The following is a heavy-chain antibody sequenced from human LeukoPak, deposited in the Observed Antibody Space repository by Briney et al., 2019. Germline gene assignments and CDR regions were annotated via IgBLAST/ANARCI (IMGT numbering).Heavy chain of an antibody. J-gene: IGHJ4*02. CDR1: GFTFNDCG. D-gene: IGHD6-19*01. CDR2: ITWNGGST. Sequence: GGSLRLSCATSGFTFNDCGMSWVRQAPGKGLEWVSGITWNGGSTNYADSVKGRFTVSRDNAKNSLFLQMNSLRAEDTALYYCARGNQWLIYWGQGTLVTVSS. V-gene: IGHV3-20*04. CDR3: ARGNQWLIY.